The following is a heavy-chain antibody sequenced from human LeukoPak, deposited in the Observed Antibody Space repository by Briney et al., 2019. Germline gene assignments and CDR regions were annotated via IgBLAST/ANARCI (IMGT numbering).Heavy chain of an antibody. CDR1: EFTFSSHA. Sequence: GGSLRLSCVASEFTFSSHAMNWVRQAPGKGLEWVSSISGGGESTYYADSVKGRFTISRDNSKNTLYLQMNTLRAEDTAVYYCARSSGWDSFDFWGQGTLVTVSS. CDR3: ARSSGWDSFDF. J-gene: IGHJ4*02. V-gene: IGHV3-23*01. CDR2: ISGGGEST. D-gene: IGHD6-19*01.